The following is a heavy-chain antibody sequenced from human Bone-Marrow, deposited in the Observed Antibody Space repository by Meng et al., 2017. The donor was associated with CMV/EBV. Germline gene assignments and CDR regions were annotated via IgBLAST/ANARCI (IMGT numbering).Heavy chain of an antibody. CDR2: ISSSSSTI. D-gene: IGHD5-12*01. CDR1: GFTFSSYS. V-gene: IGHV3-48*01. J-gene: IGHJ6*02. Sequence: ETLSLTCAASGFTFSSYSMNWVRQAPGKGLEWVSYISSSSSTIYYADSVKGRFTISRDNSKNTLYLQMNSLRAEDTAVYYCARAINYYYGMDVWGQGTTVTVSS. CDR3: ARAINYYYGMDV.